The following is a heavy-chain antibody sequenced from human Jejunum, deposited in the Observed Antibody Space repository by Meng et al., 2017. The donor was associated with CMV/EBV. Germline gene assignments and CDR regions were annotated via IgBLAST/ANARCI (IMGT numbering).Heavy chain of an antibody. CDR2: ISDDGSNE. Sequence: VELVEFGGGGVQPGRSLRLSCTASGFTFSANAMHWVRQAPGKGLEWVAVISDDGSNEYYADSVKGRFTISRDNSKNTLYLQMNSLRAADTAVYYCARQPGSLAYWGQGTLVTVSS. V-gene: IGHV3-30-3*01. CDR1: GFTFSANA. J-gene: IGHJ4*02. CDR3: ARQPGSLAY.